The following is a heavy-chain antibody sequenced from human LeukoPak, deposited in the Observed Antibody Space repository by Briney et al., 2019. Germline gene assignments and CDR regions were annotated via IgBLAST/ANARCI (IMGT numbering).Heavy chain of an antibody. CDR2: ISSNSYI. CDR1: GFTFSSYA. CDR3: ARAPTIVVGPT. V-gene: IGHV3-21*01. J-gene: IGHJ5*02. D-gene: IGHD2-2*01. Sequence: GGSLRLSCAASGFTFSSYAMSWVRQAPGKGLEWVSSISSNSYIYYADSVKGRFTISRDNAKNSLYLQMNSLRAEDTAVYYCARAPTIVVGPTWGQGTLVTVSS.